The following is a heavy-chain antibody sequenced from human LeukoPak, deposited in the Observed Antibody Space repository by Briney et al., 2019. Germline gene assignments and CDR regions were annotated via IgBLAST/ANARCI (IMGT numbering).Heavy chain of an antibody. D-gene: IGHD6-6*01. V-gene: IGHV4-4*07. CDR1: GGSISSYY. Sequence: PSETLSLTCTVSGGSISSYYWSWIRQPAGKGLEWIGRIYTSGSTKYNPSLKSRVTMSVDTSKNQSSLKLSSVTAADTAMYYCARHKRASSTDWFDPWGQGTLVTVSA. CDR2: IYTSGST. CDR3: ARHKRASSTDWFDP. J-gene: IGHJ5*02.